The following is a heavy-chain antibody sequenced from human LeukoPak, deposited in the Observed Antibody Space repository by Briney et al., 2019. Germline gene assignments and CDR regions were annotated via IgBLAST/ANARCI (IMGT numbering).Heavy chain of an antibody. Sequence: GESLKISCEGSGYTFTNYWIGWVRQMPGKGLEWMGIIYPGDSDTRSNPSFQGQVTLSADKSISTAYLQWSSLKASDTAVYYCARVGGFTGSYGHFDYWGQGTLVTVSS. D-gene: IGHD1-26*01. CDR1: GYTFTNYW. V-gene: IGHV5-51*01. CDR2: IYPGDSDT. J-gene: IGHJ4*02. CDR3: ARVGGFTGSYGHFDY.